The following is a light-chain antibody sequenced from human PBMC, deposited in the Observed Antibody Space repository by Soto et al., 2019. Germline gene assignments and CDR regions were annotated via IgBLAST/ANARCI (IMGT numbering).Light chain of an antibody. V-gene: IGLV2-8*01. Sequence: ALTQPPSASGSPGQSVTISCTGTSSDVGDYNYVSWYQQHPGKAPKLMIYEVTKRPSGVPDRFSGSKSGNTASLTVSGLQAEDEADYYCSSYAGSNNFVFGTGTKVTVL. CDR1: SSDVGDYNY. CDR2: EVT. CDR3: SSYAGSNNFV. J-gene: IGLJ1*01.